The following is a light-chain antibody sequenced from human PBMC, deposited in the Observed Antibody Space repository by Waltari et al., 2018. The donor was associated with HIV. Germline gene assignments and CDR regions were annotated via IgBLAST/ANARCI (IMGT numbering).Light chain of an antibody. CDR1: TSNIGRNT. J-gene: IGLJ2*01. CDR3: ASWDDSLNGPV. V-gene: IGLV1-44*01. CDR2: GKN. Sequence: QSVLTQPPSTSGTPGQRVTLSCSGGTSNIGRNTVSWFQQLPGKAPKVLIYGKNQRPSGAPDRFSGSKSGTSSSLAIGGLQSEDEADYYCASWDDSLNGPVFGGGTTLTVL.